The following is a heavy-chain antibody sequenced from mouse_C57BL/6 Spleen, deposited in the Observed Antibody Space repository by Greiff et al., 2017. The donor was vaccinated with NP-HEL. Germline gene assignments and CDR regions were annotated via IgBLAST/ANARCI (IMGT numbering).Heavy chain of an antibody. CDR1: GYTFTSYW. V-gene: IGHV1-52*01. Sequence: QVQLQQPGAELVRPGSSVKLSCKASGYTFTSYWMHWVKQRPIQGLEWIGNIDPSDSETHYNQKFKDKATLTVDKSSSTAYMQLSSLTSEDSAVYYGGGCSNFFYYLECWGQGATLTVSS. D-gene: IGHD2-5*01. CDR2: IDPSDSET. J-gene: IGHJ2*01. CDR3: GGCSNFFYYLEC.